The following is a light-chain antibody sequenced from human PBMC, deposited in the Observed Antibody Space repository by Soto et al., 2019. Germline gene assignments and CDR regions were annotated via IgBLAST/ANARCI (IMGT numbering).Light chain of an antibody. V-gene: IGKV1-5*01. CDR3: QQYNSYSTWT. CDR2: NAS. J-gene: IGKJ1*01. Sequence: DIQMTQSPSTLSASVGDRVTITCRASQSVSNWLAWYQQKPGKAPKILIFNASTLKSGVPSRFSGSGSGTQFTLTISSLQADDFATYYCQQYNSYSTWTFGQGTEVEVK. CDR1: QSVSNW.